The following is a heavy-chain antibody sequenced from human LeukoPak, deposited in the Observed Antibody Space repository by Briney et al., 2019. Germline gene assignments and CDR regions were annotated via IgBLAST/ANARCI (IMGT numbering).Heavy chain of an antibody. CDR1: GGSISSYY. CDR2: NYYSGST. Sequence: SETLSLTCTVSGGSISSYYWSWIRPPPGKGLEWIGYNYYSGSTNYNPSLKSRVTISVDTSKNQFSLKLSSVTAADTAVYYCARSVAGSRIFDYWGQGTLVTVSS. J-gene: IGHJ4*02. V-gene: IGHV4-59*01. CDR3: ARSVAGSRIFDY. D-gene: IGHD6-19*01.